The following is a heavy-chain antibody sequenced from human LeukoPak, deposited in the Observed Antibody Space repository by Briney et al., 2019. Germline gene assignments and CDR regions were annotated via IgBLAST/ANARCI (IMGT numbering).Heavy chain of an antibody. D-gene: IGHD6-19*01. CDR3: ARSPSYSSGWYPYYYFDY. Sequence: SGPALLKPTQTLTLTCTFSGFSLSTRGMCVSWIRQPPGKALEWLARIDWDDDKYYSTSLKTRLTISKDTSKNQVVLTMTNMDPVDTATYYCARSPSYSSGWYPYYYFDYWGQGTLVTVSS. V-gene: IGHV2-70*11. CDR2: IDWDDDK. CDR1: GFSLSTRGMC. J-gene: IGHJ4*02.